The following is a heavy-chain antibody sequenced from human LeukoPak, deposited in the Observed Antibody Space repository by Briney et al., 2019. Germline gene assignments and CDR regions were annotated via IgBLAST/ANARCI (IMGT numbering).Heavy chain of an antibody. J-gene: IGHJ4*02. V-gene: IGHV3-30*18. CDR3: AKPNESGSSFFHY. CDR2: ISYDGSNK. CDR1: GFTFSSYG. D-gene: IGHD1-26*01. Sequence: PGGSLRLSCAASGFTFSSYGMHWVRQAPGKGLEWVAVISYDGSNKYYADSVKGRFTISRDNSKNTLYLQMNSLRAEDTAVYYCAKPNESGSSFFHYWGQGTLVTVSS.